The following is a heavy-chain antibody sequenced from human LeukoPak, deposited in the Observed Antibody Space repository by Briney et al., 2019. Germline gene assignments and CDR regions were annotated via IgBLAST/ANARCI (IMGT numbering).Heavy chain of an antibody. J-gene: IGHJ2*01. D-gene: IGHD4-17*01. Sequence: SETLSLTCTVSGGSISSSSYYWGWIRQPPGKGLEWIGSIYYSGSTYYNPSLKSRVTISVDTSKNQFSLKLSSVTAADTAFYYCARQVYGDYGYFDLWGRGTLVTVSS. CDR3: ARQVYGDYGYFDL. V-gene: IGHV4-39*01. CDR2: IYYSGST. CDR1: GGSISSSSYY.